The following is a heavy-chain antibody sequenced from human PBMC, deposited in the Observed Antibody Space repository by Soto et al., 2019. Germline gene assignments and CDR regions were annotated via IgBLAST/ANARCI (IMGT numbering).Heavy chain of an antibody. CDR3: TRWEWESYYQDY. Sequence: QVQLQASGPGLVKPSQTLSLTCTVSGGSISSGGYYWGWIRQHPGTGLEWNGYIYYSADTYSNPSLKSRITMSVDTSKNQFSRKLSSVTAADTAVYVCTRWEWESYYQDYLGQGTLVTVSS. CDR2: IYYSADT. CDR1: GGSISSGGYY. D-gene: IGHD1-26*01. J-gene: IGHJ4*02. V-gene: IGHV4-31*03.